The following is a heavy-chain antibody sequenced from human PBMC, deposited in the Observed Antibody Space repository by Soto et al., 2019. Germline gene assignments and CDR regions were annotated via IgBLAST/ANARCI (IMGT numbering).Heavy chain of an antibody. CDR1: GFTFSSYS. Sequence: EVQLVESGGGLVKPGGSLRLSCAASGFTFSSYSMNWVRQAPGKGLEWVSSISSSSSYIYYADSVKGRFTISRDNAKNSLYLQMNSRRAEDTAVYYCASGVYCSGGSCYSPYYYGMDVWGQGTTVTVSS. V-gene: IGHV3-21*01. CDR3: ASGVYCSGGSCYSPYYYGMDV. CDR2: ISSSSSYI. D-gene: IGHD2-15*01. J-gene: IGHJ6*02.